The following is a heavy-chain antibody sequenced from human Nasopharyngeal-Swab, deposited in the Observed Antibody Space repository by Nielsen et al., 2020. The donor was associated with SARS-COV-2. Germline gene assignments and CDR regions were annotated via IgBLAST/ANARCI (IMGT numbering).Heavy chain of an antibody. CDR2: LSHDASNE. CDR1: GFTFRSFG. Sequence: GESLKISCAASGFTFRSFGIHWVRQAPGKGLEWVAFLSHDASNEYYGDSVKCRFSISRDSSKNTLYLQMDSLRGEDTAVYYCARDAPAHYGAFYWGRGTLVTVSS. V-gene: IGHV3-30*03. CDR3: ARDAPAHYGAFY. D-gene: IGHD4-17*01. J-gene: IGHJ4*02.